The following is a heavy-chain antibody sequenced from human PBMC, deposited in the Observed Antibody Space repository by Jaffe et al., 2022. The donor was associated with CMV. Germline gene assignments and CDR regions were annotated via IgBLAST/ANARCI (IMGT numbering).Heavy chain of an antibody. V-gene: IGHV4-59*08. CDR2: IYYSGST. Sequence: QVQLQESGPGLVKPSETLSLTCTVSGGSISSYYWSWIRQPPGKGLEWIGYIYYSGSTNYNPSLKSRVTISVDTSKNQFSLKLSSVTAADTAVYYCARLRRETVRVYYYYYYMDVWGKGTTVTVSS. J-gene: IGHJ6*03. D-gene: IGHD3-10*01. CDR1: GGSISSYY. CDR3: ARLRRETVRVYYYYYYMDV.